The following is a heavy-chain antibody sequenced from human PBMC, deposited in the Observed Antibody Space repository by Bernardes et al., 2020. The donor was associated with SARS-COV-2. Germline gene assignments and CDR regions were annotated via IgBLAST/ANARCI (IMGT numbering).Heavy chain of an antibody. V-gene: IGHV3-7*01. CDR2: IKQDGSEK. CDR3: ARDSMGDGGNLYYYGMDV. Sequence: GGSLRLSCAASGFTFSSYWMSWVRQAPGKGLEWVANIKQDGSEKYYVDSVKGRFTISRDNAKNSLYLQMNSLRADDTAVYYCARDSMGDGGNLYYYGMDVWGQGTTVTVSS. D-gene: IGHD2-15*01. J-gene: IGHJ6*02. CDR1: GFTFSSYW.